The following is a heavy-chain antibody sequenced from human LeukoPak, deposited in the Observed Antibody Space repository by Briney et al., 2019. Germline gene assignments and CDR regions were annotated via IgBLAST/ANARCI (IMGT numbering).Heavy chain of an antibody. CDR2: IRYDGSDK. V-gene: IGHV3-30*02. CDR3: AKEDCSGRSCYRYFQY. J-gene: IGHJ1*01. Sequence: PGGSLRLSCAAPGFTFSSYGMHWVRQAPGRGLEWVAFIRYDGSDKYYADSVKGRFTISRDNSKNTLYLQMNSLRAEDTAVYYCAKEDCSGRSCYRYFQYWGQGSLVTVSS. CDR1: GFTFSSYG. D-gene: IGHD2-15*01.